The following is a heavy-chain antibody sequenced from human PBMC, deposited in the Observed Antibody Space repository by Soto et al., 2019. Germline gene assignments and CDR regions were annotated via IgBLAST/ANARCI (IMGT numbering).Heavy chain of an antibody. V-gene: IGHV3-30*18. CDR3: AKAVVVVAAIDY. CDR2: ISYDGTEK. Sequence: GGSLRLSCAASGFTFSKYGMHWVRQAPGKGLEWVAVISYDGTEKYYADSVKGRFSISRDNSKNTLYLQMNSLRAEDTAVYYCAKAVVVVAAIDYWGQGTLVTVSS. J-gene: IGHJ4*02. CDR1: GFTFSKYG. D-gene: IGHD2-15*01.